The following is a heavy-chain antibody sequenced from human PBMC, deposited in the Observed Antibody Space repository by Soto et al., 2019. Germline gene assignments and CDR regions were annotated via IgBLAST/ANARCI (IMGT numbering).Heavy chain of an antibody. Sequence: QVQLVESGGGVVQPGRSLRLSCEASGFTFSSYAMHWVLQAPGKGLEWMAVISYDGSNKYFEDSVKGRFTISRDYSKNTLYLQMNSLRAEDTALYYCAKGMGWELLPGAFDIWGQGTMVTVSS. D-gene: IGHD1-26*01. CDR3: AKGMGWELLPGAFDI. J-gene: IGHJ3*02. V-gene: IGHV3-30-3*01. CDR1: GFTFSSYA. CDR2: ISYDGSNK.